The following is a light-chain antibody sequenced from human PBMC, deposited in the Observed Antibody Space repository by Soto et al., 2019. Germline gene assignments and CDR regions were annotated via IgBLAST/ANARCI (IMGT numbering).Light chain of an antibody. CDR2: GAS. CDR1: QSVSNNY. Sequence: EIGLTQSPGTLSLSPGERATLSCRASQSVSNNYLAWYQQKPGQTPRLLIYGASNRATGIPDRFSGSGSGTDFTLTISRLEPEDFAVYYCQQYGSPLTFGGGTKVDIK. CDR3: QQYGSPLT. J-gene: IGKJ4*01. V-gene: IGKV3-20*01.